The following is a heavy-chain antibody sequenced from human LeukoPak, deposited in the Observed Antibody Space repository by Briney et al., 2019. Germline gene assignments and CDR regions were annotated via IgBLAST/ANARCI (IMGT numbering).Heavy chain of an antibody. V-gene: IGHV3-30*18. CDR2: ISYDGSNK. Sequence: GGSLRLSCAASGFTFSSYGMHWVRQAPGKGLEWVAVISYDGSNKYYADSVKGRFTISRDNSKNTLYLQMNSLRAEDTAVYYCAKDRDGGSYYSASDYWGQGTLVTVSS. CDR1: GFTFSSYG. CDR3: AKDRDGGSYYSASDY. J-gene: IGHJ4*02. D-gene: IGHD1-26*01.